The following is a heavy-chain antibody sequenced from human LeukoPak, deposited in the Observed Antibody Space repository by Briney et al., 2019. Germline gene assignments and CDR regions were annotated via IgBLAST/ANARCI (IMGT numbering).Heavy chain of an antibody. CDR1: GFAFTSYP. J-gene: IGHJ4*02. CDR2: ISYDGSNK. Sequence: SLRLSCVASGFAFTSYPMHWVRQAPGKGLEWVAVISYDGSNKYYADSVKGRFTISRDNSKNTLYLQMNSLRAEDTAVYYCARDFNGYSSSRTLDYWGQGTLVTVSS. V-gene: IGHV3-30*04. CDR3: ARDFNGYSSSRTLDY. D-gene: IGHD6-13*01.